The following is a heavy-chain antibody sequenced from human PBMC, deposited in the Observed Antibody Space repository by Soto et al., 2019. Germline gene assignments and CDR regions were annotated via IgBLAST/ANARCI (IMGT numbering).Heavy chain of an antibody. D-gene: IGHD6-13*01. CDR2: ISYDGSNK. CDR3: ARDRRVNWFDP. V-gene: IGHV3-30-3*01. CDR1: GFTFSSYA. J-gene: IGHJ5*02. Sequence: VQLVESGGGVVQPGRSLRLSCAASGFTFSSYAMHWVRQAPGKGLEWVAVISYDGSNKYYADSVKGRFTISRDNSKNTLYLQMNSLRAEDTAVYYCARDRRVNWFDPWGQGTLVTVSS.